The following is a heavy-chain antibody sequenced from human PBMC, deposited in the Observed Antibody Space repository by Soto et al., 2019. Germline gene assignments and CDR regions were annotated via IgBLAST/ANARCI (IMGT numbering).Heavy chain of an antibody. CDR1: GYTFTSYD. Sequence: ASVKVSCKASGYTFTSYDINWVRQATGQGLEWMGWMNPNSGNTGYAQKFQGRVTMTRNTSISTAYMELSSLRSDDTAVYYCAIVCFTIFGVVTPYYYYGMDVWGQGTTVTVSS. V-gene: IGHV1-8*01. D-gene: IGHD3-3*01. J-gene: IGHJ6*02. CDR3: AIVCFTIFGVVTPYYYYGMDV. CDR2: MNPNSGNT.